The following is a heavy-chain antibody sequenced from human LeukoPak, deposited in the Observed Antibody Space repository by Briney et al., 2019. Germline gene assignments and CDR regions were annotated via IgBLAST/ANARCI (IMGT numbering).Heavy chain of an antibody. V-gene: IGHV1-46*01. D-gene: IGHD3-10*01. J-gene: IGHJ4*02. CDR1: GYTFITYF. Sequence: ASVKVSCKASGYTFITYFIHWVRQAPGQGLEWMGIINPRDDTKAYAQKFQGRLTKTRDTSPSAVYMELRGLRSDDTAVYYCARSSFGGSGNGGGYWGQGTLVTVSS. CDR3: ARSSFGGSGNGGGY. CDR2: INPRDDTK.